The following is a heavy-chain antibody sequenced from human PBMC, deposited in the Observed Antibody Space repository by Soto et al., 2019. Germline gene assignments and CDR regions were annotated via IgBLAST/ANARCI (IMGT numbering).Heavy chain of an antibody. D-gene: IGHD3-22*01. J-gene: IGHJ4*02. CDR2: IIPIFGTT. CDR1: GGTFSTYA. V-gene: IGHV1-69*12. CDR3: ARALEEYYYDSSGYYYVY. Sequence: QVQLVQSGAEVKKPGSSVKVSCKASGGTFSTYAITWVRQAPGQGLEWMGGIIPIFGTTNYAQKFQGRVTITADESTSTGYMELSSLRSEDTAVYYCARALEEYYYDSSGYYYVYWGQGTPVTVSS.